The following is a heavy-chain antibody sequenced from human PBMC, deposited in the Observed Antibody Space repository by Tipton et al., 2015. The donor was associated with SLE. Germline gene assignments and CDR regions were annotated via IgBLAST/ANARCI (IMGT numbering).Heavy chain of an antibody. CDR1: GYSISSGYY. D-gene: IGHD2-15*01. CDR2: IYYSGST. V-gene: IGHV4-59*08. J-gene: IGHJ4*02. Sequence: GLVKPSETLSLTCGVSGYSISSGYYWSWIRQPPGKGLEWIGYIYYSGSTNYNPSHKSRVTMSVDTSKRQFSLKLSSVTAADTAVYYCARLVVVVAATGHFDYWGQGALVTVSS. CDR3: ARLVVVVAATGHFDY.